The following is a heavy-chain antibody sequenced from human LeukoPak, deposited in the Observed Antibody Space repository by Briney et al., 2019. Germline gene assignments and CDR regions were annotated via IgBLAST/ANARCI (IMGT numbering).Heavy chain of an antibody. D-gene: IGHD3-10*01. J-gene: IGHJ4*02. CDR1: GFTFSSYA. Sequence: PGGSLRLSCAASGFTFSSYAMSWVRQAPGKGLEWVSAISGSGGSTYYADSVKGRFTISRDNSKKTLYLQMNSLRAEDTAVYYCAKVMTRTMVRGVPPSDYWGQGTLVTVSS. CDR3: AKVMTRTMVRGVPPSDY. V-gene: IGHV3-23*01. CDR2: ISGSGGST.